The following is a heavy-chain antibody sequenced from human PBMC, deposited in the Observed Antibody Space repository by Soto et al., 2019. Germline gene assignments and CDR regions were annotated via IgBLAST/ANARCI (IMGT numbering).Heavy chain of an antibody. J-gene: IGHJ4*02. CDR1: GGSFSGYY. CDR3: ARGEVDTAMASYYIDY. D-gene: IGHD5-18*01. V-gene: IGHV4-34*01. Sequence: SETLSLTCAVYGGSFSGYYWSWIRQPPGKGLEWIGEINHSGSTNYNPSLKSRVTISVDTSKNQFSLKLSSVTAADTAVYYCARGEVDTAMASYYIDYRGQAILVTVSA. CDR2: INHSGST.